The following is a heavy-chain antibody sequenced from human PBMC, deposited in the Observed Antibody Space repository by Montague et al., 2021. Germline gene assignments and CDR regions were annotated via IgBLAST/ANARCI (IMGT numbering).Heavy chain of an antibody. CDR1: GFSFSSLW. CDR3: VRDRPTAWFDS. Sequence: FLRLSCAASGFSFSSLWMHWVRQAPGKGLVWVSQITSDGSDTNYADSVKGRFTISRDNAKGTLYLQMNSLRDEDTAVYYCVRDRPTAWFDSWGQGTLVTVSS. CDR2: ITSDGSDT. J-gene: IGHJ5*01. V-gene: IGHV3-74*01. D-gene: IGHD5-18*01.